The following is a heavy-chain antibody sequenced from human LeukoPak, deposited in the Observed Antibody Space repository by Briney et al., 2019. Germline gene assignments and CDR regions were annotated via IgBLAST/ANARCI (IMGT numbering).Heavy chain of an antibody. J-gene: IGHJ6*03. V-gene: IGHV3-48*01. Sequence: GGSLRLSCAASGFTFSSYGMNWVRQAPGKGLEWVSYISSSSSAIYYADSVKGRFTISRDNAKNSLYLQMNSLRAEDTAVYYCAREGRWENYYYMDVWGKGTTVTVSS. CDR3: AREGRWENYYYMDV. CDR2: ISSSSSAI. D-gene: IGHD5-24*01. CDR1: GFTFSSYG.